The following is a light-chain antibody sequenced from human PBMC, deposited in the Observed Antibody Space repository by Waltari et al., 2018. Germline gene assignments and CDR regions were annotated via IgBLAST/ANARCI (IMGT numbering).Light chain of an antibody. Sequence: EIVMTQSPASLSVSPGERATLSCRASQSISTNLAWYQQKPGQAPRLLLHGASTRATGIPASFSGSGSETDFTLTISSLQSEDSAIYYCQQYDTWPPLTFGGGTKVEIK. CDR1: QSISTN. J-gene: IGKJ4*01. CDR3: QQYDTWPPLT. CDR2: GAS. V-gene: IGKV3-15*01.